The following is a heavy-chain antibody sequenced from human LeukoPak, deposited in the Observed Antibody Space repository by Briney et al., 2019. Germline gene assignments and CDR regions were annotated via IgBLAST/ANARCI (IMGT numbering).Heavy chain of an antibody. CDR1: GYSFTTYW. Sequence: PGESLKISCKGSGYSFTTYWIGWVRQMPRKGLEWMGIIYPGDSDTRYSPSFQGQVTISADKSISTAYLQWSSLKASDTAIYYCARSAVAILNPSFDYWGQGTLVTVSS. V-gene: IGHV5-51*01. CDR2: IYPGDSDT. J-gene: IGHJ4*02. CDR3: ARSAVAILNPSFDY. D-gene: IGHD5-12*01.